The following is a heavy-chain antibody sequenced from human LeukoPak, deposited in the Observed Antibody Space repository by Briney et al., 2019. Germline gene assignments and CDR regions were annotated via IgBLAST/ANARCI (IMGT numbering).Heavy chain of an antibody. D-gene: IGHD6-6*01. CDR1: GYTFTSYG. CDR2: IIPIFGTA. CDR3: ASTSSSSLHYFDY. J-gene: IGHJ4*02. Sequence: SVKFSCKASGYTFTSYGISWVRQAPGQGLEWMGGIIPIFGTANYAQKFQGRVTITTDESTSTAYMELSSLRSENTAVYYCASTSSSSLHYFDYWGQGTLVTVSS. V-gene: IGHV1-69*05.